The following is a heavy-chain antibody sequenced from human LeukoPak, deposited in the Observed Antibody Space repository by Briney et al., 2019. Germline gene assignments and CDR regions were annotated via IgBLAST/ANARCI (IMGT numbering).Heavy chain of an antibody. CDR3: ARVHYFASGSYYNDPYYLDS. CDR1: GDSISSSGYY. V-gene: IGHV3-23*01. CDR2: ISGSGGST. D-gene: IGHD3-10*01. Sequence: ETLSLTCTVSGDSISSSGYYWSWVRQAPGKGLEWVSAISGSGGSTYYADSVKGRFTISRDNSKNMLYLEMNRLRAEDTAVYYCARVHYFASGSYYNDPYYLDSWGQGTLVTVSS. J-gene: IGHJ4*02.